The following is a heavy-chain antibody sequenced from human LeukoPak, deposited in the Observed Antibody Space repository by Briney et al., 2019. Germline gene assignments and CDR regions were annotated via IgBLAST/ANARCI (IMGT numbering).Heavy chain of an antibody. CDR2: IYHSGST. CDR3: ARNDYVDAFDI. Sequence: SQTLSLTCAVSGGSISSGGYSWGWIRQPPGKGLEWIGYIYHSGSTYYNPSLKSRVTISVDRSKNQFSLKLSSVTAADTAVYYCARNDYVDAFDIWGQGTMVTVSS. D-gene: IGHD4-17*01. V-gene: IGHV4-30-2*01. CDR1: GGSISSGGYS. J-gene: IGHJ3*02.